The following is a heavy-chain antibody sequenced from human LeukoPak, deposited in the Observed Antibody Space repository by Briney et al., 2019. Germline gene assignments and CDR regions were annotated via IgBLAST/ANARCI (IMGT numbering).Heavy chain of an antibody. Sequence: GGSLGLSCAASGFTFSDYYMSWIRQAPGKGLEWVSYISSSGSTIYYADSVKGRFTISRDNAKNPLYLQMNSLRAEDTAVYYCARDLNYGRPSYYYGMDVWGQGTTVTVSS. D-gene: IGHD3-10*01. J-gene: IGHJ6*02. CDR3: ARDLNYGRPSYYYGMDV. CDR2: ISSSGSTI. V-gene: IGHV3-11*01. CDR1: GFTFSDYY.